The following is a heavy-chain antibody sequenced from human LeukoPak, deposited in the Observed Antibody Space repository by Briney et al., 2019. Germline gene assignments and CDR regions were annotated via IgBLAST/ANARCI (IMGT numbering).Heavy chain of an antibody. CDR2: INPSSGRT. D-gene: IGHD3/OR15-3a*01. J-gene: IGHJ5*02. V-gene: IGHV1-46*01. CDR1: GYIFTSYY. Sequence: ASVKVSCKASGYIFTSYYIHWVRQAPGQGLEWMGIINPSSGRTTYAQKFQGRVTMTRDTSTSTVYMELTSLRSEDTAVFYCARGGLPARSWFDPWGQGTLVTVSS. CDR3: ARGGLPARSWFDP.